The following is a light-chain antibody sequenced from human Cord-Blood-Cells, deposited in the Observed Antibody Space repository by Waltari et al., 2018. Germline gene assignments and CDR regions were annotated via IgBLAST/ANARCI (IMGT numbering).Light chain of an antibody. Sequence: IEMRRSPSSLSASVAGRGNITCRASQSISSYLNWYQQKPGKPPKLLIYAASSLQSGVPSRFSASGSATDFTLTISSLQPEDFATYYCQQSYSTWTFGQGTKVENK. CDR3: QQSYSTWT. CDR1: QSISSY. CDR2: AAS. J-gene: IGKJ1*01. V-gene: IGKV1-39*01.